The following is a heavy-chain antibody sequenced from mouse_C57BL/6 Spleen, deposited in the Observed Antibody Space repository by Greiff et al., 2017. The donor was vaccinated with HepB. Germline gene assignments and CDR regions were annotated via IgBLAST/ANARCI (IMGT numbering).Heavy chain of an antibody. D-gene: IGHD1-1*01. CDR2: IDPSDSYT. J-gene: IGHJ2*01. Sequence: QVQLQQPGAELVRPGPSVKLSCKASGYTFTSYWMHWVKQRPGQGLEWIGVIDPSDSYTNYNQKFKGKATLTVDTSSSTAYMQLSSLTSEDSAVYYCARGITTVVYFDYWGQGTTLTVSS. CDR1: GYTFTSYW. CDR3: ARGITTVVYFDY. V-gene: IGHV1-59*01.